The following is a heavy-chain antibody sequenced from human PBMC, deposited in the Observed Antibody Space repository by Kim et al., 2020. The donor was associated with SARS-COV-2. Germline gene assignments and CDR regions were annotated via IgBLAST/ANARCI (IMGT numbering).Heavy chain of an antibody. CDR1: GFTFSSYE. CDR3: ARDDSEGQLLGSFDL. D-gene: IGHD2-2*01. CDR2: VSSGGDTI. J-gene: IGHJ3*01. V-gene: IGHV3-48*03. Sequence: GGSLRLSCGASGFTFSSYEMNWVRQAPGKGLEWVAYVSSGGDTIYYADSVKGRFTISRDDAETSLYLQMNSLRAEDTAVYYCARDDSEGQLLGSFDLWGQGTMVTVSS.